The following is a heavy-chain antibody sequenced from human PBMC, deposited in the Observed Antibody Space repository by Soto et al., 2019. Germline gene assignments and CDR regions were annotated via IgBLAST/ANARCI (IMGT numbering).Heavy chain of an antibody. J-gene: IGHJ6*02. Sequence: QVQLQESGPGLVKPSETLSLMCTVSGGSITNYYWSWIRQSPAKGLEWIGYISDSGSTKYNPSLKSRVTISVDTSKNQFSLKLTSVTAADTAVYYCAGERVGHSAMDVWGQGTTVTVSS. V-gene: IGHV4-59*01. CDR1: GGSITNYY. CDR2: ISDSGST. D-gene: IGHD1-26*01. CDR3: AGERVGHSAMDV.